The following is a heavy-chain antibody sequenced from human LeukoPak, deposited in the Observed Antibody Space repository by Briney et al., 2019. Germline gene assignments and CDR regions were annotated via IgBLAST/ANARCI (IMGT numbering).Heavy chain of an antibody. CDR2: IYSSGST. V-gene: IGHV4-4*07. D-gene: IGHD3/OR15-3a*01. J-gene: IGHJ3*02. CDR3: ARRWTGENAFDI. CDR1: GGSIISRH. Sequence: SETLSLTCIVSGGSIISRHWSWIRQPAGKGLEWIGHIYSSGSTNYNPSLKSRVTMSVDTSTNHFSLTLTSVTAADTAVYYCARRWTGENAFDIWRQGTMVTVS.